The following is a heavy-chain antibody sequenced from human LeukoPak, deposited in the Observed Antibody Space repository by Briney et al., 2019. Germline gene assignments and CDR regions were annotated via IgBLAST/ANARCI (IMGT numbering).Heavy chain of an antibody. V-gene: IGHV4-4*07. J-gene: IGHJ4*02. CDR2: IYTSGST. D-gene: IGHD6-25*01. CDR3: ARIVRLDGSSGYDFDY. CDR1: GGSISSYY. Sequence: PSETLSLTCTVSGGSISSYYWSWIRQPAAKGLEGIGRIYTSGSTNYNPSLKSRVTMSVDTSKNQFSLKLSSVTAADTAVYYCARIVRLDGSSGYDFDYWGQGTLVTVSS.